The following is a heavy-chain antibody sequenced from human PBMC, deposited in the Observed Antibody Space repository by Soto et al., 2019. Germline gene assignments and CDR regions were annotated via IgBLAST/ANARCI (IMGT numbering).Heavy chain of an antibody. CDR2: IYYSGST. CDR1: GVSISSGVYY. Sequence: SETLSLTGTVSGVSISSGVYYWSWIRQHQGKGLSWIGYIYYSGSTYYNPSLKSRVTISVDTTKNQFSLKLSSVTAADTAVYYCAREPLVMVAATGDWFDPWGQGTLVTVSS. D-gene: IGHD2-15*01. J-gene: IGHJ5*02. V-gene: IGHV4-31*03. CDR3: AREPLVMVAATGDWFDP.